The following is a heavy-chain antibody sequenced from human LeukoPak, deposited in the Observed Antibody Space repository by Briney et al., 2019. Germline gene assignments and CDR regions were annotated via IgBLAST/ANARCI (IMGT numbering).Heavy chain of an antibody. CDR1: GGSFSGYY. D-gene: IGHD5-12*01. Sequence: SETLSLTCAVYGGSFSGYYWSWIRQPPGKGLEWIGEINHSGSTNYNPSLKSRVTIPVDTSKNQFSLKLSSVTAADTAVYYCARGGLVATIEPFDYWGQGTLVTVSS. J-gene: IGHJ4*02. CDR3: ARGGLVATIEPFDY. V-gene: IGHV4-34*01. CDR2: INHSGST.